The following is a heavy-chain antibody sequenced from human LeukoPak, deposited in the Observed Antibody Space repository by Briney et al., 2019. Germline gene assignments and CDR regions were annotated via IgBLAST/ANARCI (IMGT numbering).Heavy chain of an antibody. Sequence: GGSLRLSCAASGFTFSSYGMYWVRQAPGKGLEWVAFIRYDGSNKYYADCVKGRFTISRDNSKNTLYLQMNSLRAEDTAVYYCAKDDSPDYDILTGFNWFDPWGQGTLVTVSS. CDR1: GFTFSSYG. D-gene: IGHD3-9*01. V-gene: IGHV3-30*02. CDR2: IRYDGSNK. J-gene: IGHJ5*02. CDR3: AKDDSPDYDILTGFNWFDP.